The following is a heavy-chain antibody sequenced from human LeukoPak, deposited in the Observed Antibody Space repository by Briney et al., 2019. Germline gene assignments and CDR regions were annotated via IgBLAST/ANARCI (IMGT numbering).Heavy chain of an antibody. J-gene: IGHJ5*02. CDR1: GFAFESCW. Sequence: GGSLRLPCAASGFAFESCWMLWVPQAPGKGLVWVSRINPNGTITIFADSVRSRFAASSDNAKNTLFLQMNSLRADDTALYYCASGDDYNHKRPGVPDSWGQGTLVTVSA. V-gene: IGHV3-74*01. D-gene: IGHD5-24*01. CDR2: INPNGTIT. CDR3: ASGDDYNHKRPGVPDS.